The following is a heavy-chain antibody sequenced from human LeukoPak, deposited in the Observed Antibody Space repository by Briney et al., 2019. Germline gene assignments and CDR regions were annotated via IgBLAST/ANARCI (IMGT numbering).Heavy chain of an antibody. V-gene: IGHV4-59*01. CDR3: ASKECSSTSCQGYYYMDV. CDR1: GGSISSYY. Sequence: SETLSLTCTVSGGSISSYYWSWIRQPPGKGLEWIGYIYYSGSTNYNPSLKSRVTISVDTSKNQFSLKLSSVTAADTAVYYCASKECSSTSCQGYYYMDVWGKGTTVTVSS. CDR2: IYYSGST. D-gene: IGHD2-2*01. J-gene: IGHJ6*03.